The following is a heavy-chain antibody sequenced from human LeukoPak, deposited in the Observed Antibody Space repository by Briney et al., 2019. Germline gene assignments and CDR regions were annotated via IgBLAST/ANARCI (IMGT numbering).Heavy chain of an antibody. Sequence: ASVKLSCTASAYTFTSNGISWVRQAPGQGHGWMGGISAYNGNTNYAQKLQGRVTMTTDTSTSTAYMELRSLRSDDTAVYYCARDQRRYCSGGSCYSFVYWGQGTLVTVSS. CDR2: ISAYNGNT. CDR3: ARDQRRYCSGGSCYSFVY. D-gene: IGHD2-15*01. V-gene: IGHV1-18*01. CDR1: AYTFTSNG. J-gene: IGHJ4*02.